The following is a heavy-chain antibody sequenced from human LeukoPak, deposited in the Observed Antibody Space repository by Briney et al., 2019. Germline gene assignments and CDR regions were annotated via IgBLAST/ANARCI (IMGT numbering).Heavy chain of an antibody. Sequence: GSLRLSCAASGFTFSDYYMSWIRQAPGKGLEWIGEINHSGSTNYNPSLKSRVTISVDTSKNQFSLKLSSVTAADTAVYYCARGGIFGVVKKIKNYFDYWGQGTLVTVSS. CDR2: INHSGST. CDR1: GFTFSDYY. J-gene: IGHJ4*02. V-gene: IGHV4-34*01. D-gene: IGHD3-3*01. CDR3: ARGGIFGVVKKIKNYFDY.